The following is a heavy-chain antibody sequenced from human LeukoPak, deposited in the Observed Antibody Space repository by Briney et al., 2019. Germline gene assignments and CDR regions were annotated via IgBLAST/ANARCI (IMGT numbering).Heavy chain of an antibody. CDR3: ARDGDSTAPDFDF. V-gene: IGHV1-2*02. D-gene: IGHD2-21*02. CDR2: INLNNGAT. CDR1: GFTFTSYY. J-gene: IGHJ4*02. Sequence: GASVKVSCTASGFTFTSYYLYWVRQAPGQGLECVGFINLNNGATGYAQNFQGRVTMTRDTSISTAFMELSSLRSDDTAVYYCARDGDSTAPDFDFWGQGAPVTVSS.